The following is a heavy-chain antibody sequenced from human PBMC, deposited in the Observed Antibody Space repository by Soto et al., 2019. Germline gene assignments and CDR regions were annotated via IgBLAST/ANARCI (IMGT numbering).Heavy chain of an antibody. D-gene: IGHD3-22*01. Sequence: GGSLRLSCAASGFTVSSNYMSWVRQAPGEGLEWVSVFYSGGSTYYADSVKGRFTISRDNSKNTLYLQMNSLRVEDTAVYYCARLSDSSGYGAFDIWGQGTIVTV. CDR2: FYSGGST. CDR1: GFTVSSNY. CDR3: ARLSDSSGYGAFDI. V-gene: IGHV3-53*01. J-gene: IGHJ3*02.